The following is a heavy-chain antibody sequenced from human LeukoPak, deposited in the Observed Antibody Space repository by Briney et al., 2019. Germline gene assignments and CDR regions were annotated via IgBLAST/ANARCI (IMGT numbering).Heavy chain of an antibody. J-gene: IGHJ4*02. CDR3: AKGSDSGSYYGFDY. D-gene: IGHD1-26*01. V-gene: IGHV3-23*01. CDR1: GFTFSSYA. Sequence: GGSLRLSCAASGFTFSSYAMSWVRQAPGKGLEWVSAISGSGGSTYYADSVKGRFTISRDNSKNTLYLQMNSLSAEDTAVYYCAKGSDSGSYYGFDYWGQGTLVTVSS. CDR2: ISGSGGST.